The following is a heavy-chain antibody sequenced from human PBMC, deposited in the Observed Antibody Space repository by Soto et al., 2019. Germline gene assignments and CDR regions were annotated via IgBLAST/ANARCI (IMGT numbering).Heavy chain of an antibody. Sequence: EVQLLESGGGLVQPGGSLRLSCAASGFTFSSYAMSWVRQAPGKGLEWVSAISGSGGSTYYADSVKGRFTISRDNSKNTLYLQMNSLRAEDTAVYYCAKDGSGWHSGGYYCMDVWGQGTTVTVSS. CDR1: GFTFSSYA. D-gene: IGHD6-19*01. CDR3: AKDGSGWHSGGYYCMDV. J-gene: IGHJ6*02. CDR2: ISGSGGST. V-gene: IGHV3-23*01.